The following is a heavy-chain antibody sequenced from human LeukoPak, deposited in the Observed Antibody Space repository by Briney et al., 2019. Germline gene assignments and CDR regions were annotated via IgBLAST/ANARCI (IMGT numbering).Heavy chain of an antibody. Sequence: SVKVSCKASGGTFSSYAISWVRQAPGQGLEWMGRIIPILGIANYAQKFQGRVTITADKSTSTAYMELRSLRSDDTAVYYCARDPGSGWYGDFDYWGQGTLVTVSS. V-gene: IGHV1-69*04. J-gene: IGHJ4*02. CDR3: ARDPGSGWYGDFDY. D-gene: IGHD6-19*01. CDR1: GGTFSSYA. CDR2: IIPILGIA.